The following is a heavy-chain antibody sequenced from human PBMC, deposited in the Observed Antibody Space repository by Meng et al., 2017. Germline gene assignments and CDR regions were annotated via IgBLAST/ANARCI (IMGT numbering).Heavy chain of an antibody. V-gene: IGHV1-69*06. CDR3: HSGWYQAGDDY. D-gene: IGHD6-19*01. J-gene: IGHJ4*02. CDR2: IIPIFGTA. Sequence: QGQRGRSGAGVKKPGSSVKVSCKASGGTFSSYASSWVRQAPGQGLEWMGGIIPIFGTANYAQKFQGRVTITADKSTSTAYMELSSLRSEDTAVYYCHSGWYQAGDDYWGQGTLVTVSS. CDR1: GGTFSSYA.